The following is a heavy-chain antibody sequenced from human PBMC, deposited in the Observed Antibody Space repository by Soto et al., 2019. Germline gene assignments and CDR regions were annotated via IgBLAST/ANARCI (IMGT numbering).Heavy chain of an antibody. V-gene: IGHV1-2*02. CDR1: GYTFTGYY. CDR3: ARGRGYSGYDRYYGMDV. J-gene: IGHJ6*02. CDR2: INPNSGGT. D-gene: IGHD5-12*01. Sequence: RASVKVSCKASGYTFTGYYMHWVRQAPGQGLEWMGWINPNSGGTNYAQKFQGRVTMTRDTSISTAYMELSRLRSDDTAVYYCARGRGYSGYDRYYGMDVWGQGTTVTVSS.